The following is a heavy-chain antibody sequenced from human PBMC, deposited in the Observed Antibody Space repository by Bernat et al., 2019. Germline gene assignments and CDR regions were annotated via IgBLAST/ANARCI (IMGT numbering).Heavy chain of an antibody. CDR2: IYYSGST. Sequence: QVQLQESGPGLVKPSGTLSLTCAVSGGSISSSSYYWGWIRQPPGKGLEWIGSIYYSGSTYYNPSLKSRVTISVDTSKNQFSLKLSSVTAADTAVYYCARGSGSGWDYYYYMDVWGKGTTVTVSS. V-gene: IGHV4-39*01. D-gene: IGHD6-19*01. CDR3: ARGSGSGWDYYYYMDV. J-gene: IGHJ6*03. CDR1: GGSISSSSYY.